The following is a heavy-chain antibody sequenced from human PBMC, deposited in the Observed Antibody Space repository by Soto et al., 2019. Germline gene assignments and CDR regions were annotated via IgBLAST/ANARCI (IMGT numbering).Heavy chain of an antibody. D-gene: IGHD1-26*01. J-gene: IGHJ6*02. V-gene: IGHV5-10-1*01. CDR3: ARHLPLPSYYYYGMDV. CDR1: GYSLPSYW. CDR2: IDPSDSYT. Sequence: GESLNIPCKCSGYSLPSYWISWVRQMPGKGLEWMGRIDPSDSYTNYSPSFQGHVTISADKSISTAYLQWSSLKASDTAMYYCARHLPLPSYYYYGMDVWGQGTTVTVSS.